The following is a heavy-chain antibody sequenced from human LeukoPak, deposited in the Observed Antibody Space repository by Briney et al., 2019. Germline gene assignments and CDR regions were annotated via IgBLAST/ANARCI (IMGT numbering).Heavy chain of an antibody. CDR2: ISSSSSYI. J-gene: IGHJ4*02. V-gene: IGHV3-21*01. CDR3: ARAVAVAGQVFDY. Sequence: PGGSLRLSCAASGFTFSSYSMNWVRQAPGKGLEWVSSISSSSSYIYYADSVKGRFTISRDNAKNSLYLQMNSLRAEDTAVYYCARAVAVAGQVFDYWGQGTLVTVSS. D-gene: IGHD6-19*01. CDR1: GFTFSSYS.